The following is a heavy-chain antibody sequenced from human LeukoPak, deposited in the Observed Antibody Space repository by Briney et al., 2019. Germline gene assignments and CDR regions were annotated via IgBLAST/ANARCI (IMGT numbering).Heavy chain of an antibody. V-gene: IGHV3-30-3*01. J-gene: IGHJ6*02. CDR2: ISYDGSNK. CDR1: GFTFSSYA. Sequence: GGSLRLSCAASGFTFSSYAMHWVRQAPGKGLEWVAVISYDGSNKYYADSVKGRFTISRDISKNTLYLQMNSLRAEDTAVYYCAREIESMDVWGQGTTVTVSS. CDR3: AREIESMDV.